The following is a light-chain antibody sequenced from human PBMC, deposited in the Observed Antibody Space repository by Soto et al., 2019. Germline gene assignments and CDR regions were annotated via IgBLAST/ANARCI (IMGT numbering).Light chain of an antibody. CDR1: QSIGNRY. Sequence: ETVLEQSPGILSLPPGERATLSCMAIQSIGNRYIAWYQQKPGQAPRLLIYRASIRGTGTPDRFRGSGSGTDCTLSISRLEPEDFAVYYCHQYDTSPLTFGGGTRVEIK. V-gene: IGKV3-20*01. CDR2: RAS. J-gene: IGKJ4*01. CDR3: HQYDTSPLT.